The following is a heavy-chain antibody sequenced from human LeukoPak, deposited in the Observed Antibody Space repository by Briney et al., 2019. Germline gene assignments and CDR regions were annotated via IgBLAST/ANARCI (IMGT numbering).Heavy chain of an antibody. CDR1: GYTFTDHY. CDR3: ARVNTVVSWFDP. J-gene: IGHJ5*02. V-gene: IGHV1-2*02. D-gene: IGHD2-2*02. Sequence: ASVKVSCKASGYTFTDHYIHWVRQAPGQRLEWMGWINPNSGGTKYAQKFQGRVTMTRDTSTSTAYMELSRLRSDDTAIYYCARVNTVVSWFDPWGQGTLVTVSS. CDR2: INPNSGGT.